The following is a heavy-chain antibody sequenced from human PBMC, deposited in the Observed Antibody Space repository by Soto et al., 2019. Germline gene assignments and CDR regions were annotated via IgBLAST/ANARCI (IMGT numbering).Heavy chain of an antibody. Sequence: ASVKVSCKASGYTFTSYGISWVRQAPGQGLEWMGWISAYNGNTNYAQKLQGRVTMTTDTSTSTAYMELRSLRSDDTAVYYCASSSTKIAAAGTADAFDIWGQGTMVTVSS. J-gene: IGHJ3*02. V-gene: IGHV1-18*04. CDR1: GYTFTSYG. CDR3: ASSSTKIAAAGTADAFDI. D-gene: IGHD6-13*01. CDR2: ISAYNGNT.